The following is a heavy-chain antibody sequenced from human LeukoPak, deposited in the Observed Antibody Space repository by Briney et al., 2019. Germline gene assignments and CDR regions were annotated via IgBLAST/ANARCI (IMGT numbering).Heavy chain of an antibody. CDR3: AREGQYEMDV. D-gene: IGHD2-2*01. CDR2: VNSDGSRT. V-gene: IGHV3-74*01. J-gene: IGHJ6*02. CDR1: GFTFSSHW. Sequence: PGGSLRLSCVASGFTFSSHWMHWVRQAPGSGLVWVSRVNSDGSRTSYADSVKGRFTISRDNAKNTLYLQMNSLRAEDMAVYYCAREGQYEMDVWGQETTVTVSS.